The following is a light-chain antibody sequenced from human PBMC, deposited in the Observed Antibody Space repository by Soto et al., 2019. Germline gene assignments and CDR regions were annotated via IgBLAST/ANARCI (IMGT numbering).Light chain of an antibody. CDR1: SSDVGSYNL. V-gene: IGLV2-23*02. CDR3: CSYAGSSTPGV. Sequence: QSALTQPDAVSGSPGQSITISCTGTSSDVGSYNLVSWYQQHPGKAPKLMIYEVSKRPSGVSNRFSGSKSGNTASLTISGLQAEDEADYYCCSYAGSSTPGVFGGGTKVTVL. J-gene: IGLJ2*01. CDR2: EVS.